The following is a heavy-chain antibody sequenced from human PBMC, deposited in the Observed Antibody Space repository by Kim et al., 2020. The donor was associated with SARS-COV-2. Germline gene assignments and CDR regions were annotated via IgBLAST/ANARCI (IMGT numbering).Heavy chain of an antibody. J-gene: IGHJ3*02. V-gene: IGHV6-1*01. CDR3: ARVVDYYDSSGYQERGAFDI. CDR1: GDRVSSNSAA. CDR2: TYYRSKWYN. Sequence: SQTLSLTCAISGDRVSSNSAAWNWIRQSPSRGLEWLGRTYYRSKWYNDYAVSVKSRITINPDTSKNQFSLQLNSVTPEDTAVYYCARVVDYYDSSGYQERGAFDIWGQGTMVTVSS. D-gene: IGHD3-22*01.